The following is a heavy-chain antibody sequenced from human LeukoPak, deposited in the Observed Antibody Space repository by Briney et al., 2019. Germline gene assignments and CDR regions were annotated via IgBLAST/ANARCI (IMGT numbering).Heavy chain of an antibody. CDR3: ARIYYSVGFSWFDP. J-gene: IGHJ5*02. V-gene: IGHV1-69*05. Sequence: SVKVSCKASGYTFTSYAISWVRQAPGQGLEWMGGIIPIFGTANYAQKFQGRVTITTDESTSTAYMELSSLRSEDTAVYYCARIYYSVGFSWFDPWGQGTLVTVSS. CDR2: IIPIFGTA. CDR1: GYTFTSYA. D-gene: IGHD5/OR15-5a*01.